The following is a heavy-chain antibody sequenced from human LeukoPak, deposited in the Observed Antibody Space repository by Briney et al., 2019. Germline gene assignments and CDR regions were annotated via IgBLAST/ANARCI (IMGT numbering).Heavy chain of an antibody. CDR2: IYYSGST. V-gene: IGHV4-59*01. CDR1: GGSISSYY. CDR3: ARDTGTEVDY. Sequence: SETLSLTCTVSGGSISSYYWSWIGQPPGKGLEWIGYIYYSGSTNYNPSLKSRVTISVDTSKNQFSLKLSSVTAADTAVYYCARDTGTEVDYWGQGTLVTVSS. D-gene: IGHD1-7*01. J-gene: IGHJ4*02.